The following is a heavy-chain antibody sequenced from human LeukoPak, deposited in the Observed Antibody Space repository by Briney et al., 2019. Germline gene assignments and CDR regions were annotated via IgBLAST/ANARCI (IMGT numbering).Heavy chain of an antibody. CDR1: GGYISTYY. CDR2: IHYSGST. Sequence: SETLSLTCSVSGGYISTYYWSWIRQPPAKGLEWIGHIHYSGSTNYNQSLKSRVTISVYTSKSQCSLKVSSVTAADTAVYYCAREGTAGTNLTWSDSCGQGTLVTVSA. CDR3: AREGTAGTNLTWSDS. J-gene: IGHJ5*01. D-gene: IGHD1-1*01. V-gene: IGHV4-59*01.